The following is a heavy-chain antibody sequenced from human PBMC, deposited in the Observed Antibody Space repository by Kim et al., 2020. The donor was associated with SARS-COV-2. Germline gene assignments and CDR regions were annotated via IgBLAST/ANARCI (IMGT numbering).Heavy chain of an antibody. CDR2: T. Sequence: TDYADPVRSRFTISRDDSTNTLYQQMNSLRSEDTALYYCVTDRFQSPVDSWGQGTRVTVSS. V-gene: IGHV3-15*01. CDR3: VTDRFQSPVDS. J-gene: IGHJ4*02. D-gene: IGHD2-21*01.